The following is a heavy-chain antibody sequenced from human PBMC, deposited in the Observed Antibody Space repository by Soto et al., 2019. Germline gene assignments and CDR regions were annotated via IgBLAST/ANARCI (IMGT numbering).Heavy chain of an antibody. J-gene: IGHJ4*02. Sequence: QVQLQESGPGLVKPSQTLSLTCTVSGGSISSGGYYWSWIRQHPGKGLEWIGYIYHSGSAYYNPSLKSRVTRSVDRSKNQFSLKLSSVTAADTAVYYCASMLLDSSGYLLYGCYFDQWGQGTLVTVSS. CDR3: ASMLLDSSGYLLYGCYFDQ. V-gene: IGHV4-31*03. CDR1: GGSISSGGYY. CDR2: IYHSGSA. D-gene: IGHD3-22*01.